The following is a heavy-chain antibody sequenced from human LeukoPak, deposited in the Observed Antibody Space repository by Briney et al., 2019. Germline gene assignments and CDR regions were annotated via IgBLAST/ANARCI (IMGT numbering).Heavy chain of an antibody. D-gene: IGHD3-22*01. CDR3: ARGSLDSSGYLPSYAFDI. CDR1: GYTFTGYY. J-gene: IGHJ3*02. CDR2: INPNSGGT. V-gene: IGHV1-2*02. Sequence: ASVKVSCKASGYTFTGYYMHWVRQAPGQGLEWMGWINPNSGGTNYAQKFQGRVTMTRDTSISTAYMELSRLRSDDTAVYYCARGSLDSSGYLPSYAFDIWGQGTMVTVSS.